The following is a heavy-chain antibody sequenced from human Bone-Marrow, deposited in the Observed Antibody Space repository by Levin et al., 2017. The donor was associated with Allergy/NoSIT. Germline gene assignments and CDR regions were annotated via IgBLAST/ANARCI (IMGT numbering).Heavy chain of an antibody. CDR1: GGSLSSGDYS. V-gene: IGHV4-30-2*01. CDR2: MYQSVTS. D-gene: IGHD2-15*01. J-gene: IGHJ4*02. Sequence: SETLSLTCAVSGGSLSSGDYSWSWIRQPPGKGLEWIGYMYQSVTSYYSPALQSRVTILVDRSKNQFSLKLSSVTAADTAVYYCARVVCSGGHCFLDSWGQGTLVTVSS. CDR3: ARVVCSGGHCFLDS.